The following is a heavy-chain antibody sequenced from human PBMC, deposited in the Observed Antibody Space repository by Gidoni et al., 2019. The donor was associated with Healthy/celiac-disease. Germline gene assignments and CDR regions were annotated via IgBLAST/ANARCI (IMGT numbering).Heavy chain of an antibody. J-gene: IGHJ6*02. CDR1: GSTFTSDD. Sequence: QVQLVQSGAEVKKPGASVTVYCKASGSTFTSDDNNWVRQATGQGLEWMGWMNPNSGNTGYAQKFQGRVTMTRNTSISTAYMELSSLRAEDTAVYYCARGRPSHYYYGMDVWGQGTTVTVSS. CDR2: MNPNSGNT. CDR3: ARGRPSHYYYGMDV. V-gene: IGHV1-8*01.